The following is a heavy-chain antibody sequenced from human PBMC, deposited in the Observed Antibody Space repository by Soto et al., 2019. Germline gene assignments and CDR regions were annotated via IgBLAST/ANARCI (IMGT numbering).Heavy chain of an antibody. V-gene: IGHV3-33*01. D-gene: IGHD3-3*01. CDR2: IWYDGSDK. J-gene: IGHJ4*02. Sequence: GGALRLSCAASGFTLSSYGMHLVRQAPGKGLEWVALIWYDGSDKHYADSVKGRFTISRDTSKNTLYLQMNSLRAEDTAVYYCARDQLDGFDHWGQGTLVTVSS. CDR1: GFTLSSYG. CDR3: ARDQLDGFDH.